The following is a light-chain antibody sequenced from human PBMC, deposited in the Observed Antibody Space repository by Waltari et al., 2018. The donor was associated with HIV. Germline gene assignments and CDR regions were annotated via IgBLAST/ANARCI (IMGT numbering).Light chain of an antibody. CDR2: SAS. V-gene: IGKV3-20*01. CDR1: QSVSSNY. Sequence: DIVLTQSPGILSLSPGERATLSCRASQSVSSNYLAWYQQKPGQALRLLIYSASRRASGIPDRFGGSGSGTDFTLTISRLEPEDFAVYYCQQYSSSQWTFGQGTKVEIK. J-gene: IGKJ1*01. CDR3: QQYSSSQWT.